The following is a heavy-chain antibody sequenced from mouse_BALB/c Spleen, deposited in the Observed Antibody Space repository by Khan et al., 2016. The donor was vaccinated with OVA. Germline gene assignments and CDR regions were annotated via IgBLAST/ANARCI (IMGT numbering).Heavy chain of an antibody. J-gene: IGHJ3*01. CDR1: GYSITSDYA. D-gene: IGHD3-3*01. Sequence: EVQLQESGPGLVKPSQSLSLTCTVTGYSITSDYAWNWIRKFPGNKLEWMGYISYSGRTSYTPSLKSRISITRDTSKNKFFLQFNSVTTDDTATYYCVRGRAYWGQGTLVTVSA. CDR3: VRGRAY. CDR2: ISYSGRT. V-gene: IGHV3-2*02.